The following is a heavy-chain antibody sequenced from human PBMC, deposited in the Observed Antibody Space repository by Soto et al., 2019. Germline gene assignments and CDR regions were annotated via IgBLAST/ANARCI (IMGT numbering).Heavy chain of an antibody. D-gene: IGHD3-3*01. CDR1: GYTFTSYG. CDR2: ISAYNVNT. V-gene: IGHV1-18*01. CDR3: AQLPYSGIQPGYDAFGVVHEAAMDV. Sequence: ASVKVSCKASGYTFTSYGISWVRQAPGQGLEWMGWISAYNVNTNYAQKLQGRVTMTTDTSTSTAYMELRILRSDDTAVYYCAQLPYSGIQPGYDAFGVVHEAAMDVWGQGTTVTVSS. J-gene: IGHJ6*02.